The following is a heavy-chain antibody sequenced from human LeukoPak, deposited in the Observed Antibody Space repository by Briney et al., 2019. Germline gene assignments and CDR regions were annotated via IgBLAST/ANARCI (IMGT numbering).Heavy chain of an antibody. CDR1: GFTFSSYG. CDR2: ISGSGGST. V-gene: IGHV3-23*01. J-gene: IGHJ6*03. Sequence: GGSLRLSCAASGFTFSSYGLNWVRQAPGKGLEWVSVISGSGGSTYYADSVKGRFTISRDNARNSLYLQMNSLRAEDTAVYYCARDPEGPTIPIYYYYYMDVWGKGTTVTVSS. CDR3: ARDPEGPTIPIYYYYYMDV. D-gene: IGHD5-12*01.